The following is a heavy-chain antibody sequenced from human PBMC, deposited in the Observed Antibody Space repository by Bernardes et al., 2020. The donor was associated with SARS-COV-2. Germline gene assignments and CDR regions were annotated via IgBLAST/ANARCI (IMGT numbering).Heavy chain of an antibody. CDR1: GYTFTGYY. V-gene: IGHV1-2*02. Sequence: ASVKVSCKASGYTFTGYYMHWVRQAPGQGLEWMGWINPNSGATNYEQKFQGRVTMTRDTSISTAYMELSRLRSDDTAVYYCARVLIYCTSPSCYTHGYYYGMDVWGQGTTVTVSS. J-gene: IGHJ6*02. CDR2: INPNSGAT. CDR3: ARVLIYCTSPSCYTHGYYYGMDV. D-gene: IGHD2-2*02.